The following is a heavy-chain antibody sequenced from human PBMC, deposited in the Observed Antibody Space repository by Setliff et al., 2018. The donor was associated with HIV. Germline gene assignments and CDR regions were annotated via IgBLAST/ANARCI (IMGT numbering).Heavy chain of an antibody. CDR2: ISPYNGNT. CDR3: ARSMVRGVIDYYSGMDV. J-gene: IGHJ6*02. Sequence: ASVKVSCKASGYTFTNFGISWVRQAPGQGLEWMGWISPYNGNTKYAQKFQGRVTMTTDTSASTAYMELRSLRSDDTAVYYCARSMVRGVIDYYSGMDVWGQGTTVTVSS. D-gene: IGHD3-10*01. CDR1: GYTFTNFG. V-gene: IGHV1-18*01.